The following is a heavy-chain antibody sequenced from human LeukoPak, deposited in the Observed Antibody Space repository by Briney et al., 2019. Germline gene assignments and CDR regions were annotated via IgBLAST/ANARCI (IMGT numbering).Heavy chain of an antibody. D-gene: IGHD3-10*01. Sequence: SETLSLTCTVSGASISSYYWSWIRQPPGKGLEWIGYISYSGSTNYNPSLKSRVTISADTSKNQVSLTLSSVTAADTAVYYCARHPELYFFDYWGQGTLVTVSS. J-gene: IGHJ4*02. CDR2: ISYSGST. CDR3: ARHPELYFFDY. V-gene: IGHV4-59*08. CDR1: GASISSYY.